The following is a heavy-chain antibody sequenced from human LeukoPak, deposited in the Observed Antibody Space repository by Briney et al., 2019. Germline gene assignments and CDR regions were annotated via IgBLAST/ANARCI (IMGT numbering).Heavy chain of an antibody. CDR3: VRDIGSYPPEK. CDR2: MYSHGLT. J-gene: IGHJ4*02. CDR1: GFSVSSTY. D-gene: IGHD1-26*01. Sequence: GGSLRLSCAASGFSVSSTYMSWVRQAPGKGLEWVSLMYSHGLTSYGDSVRGRFTISRDTSKDTLHLQMNSLRAEDTAIYYCVRDIGSYPPEKWGQGTLVTVSS. V-gene: IGHV3-53*01.